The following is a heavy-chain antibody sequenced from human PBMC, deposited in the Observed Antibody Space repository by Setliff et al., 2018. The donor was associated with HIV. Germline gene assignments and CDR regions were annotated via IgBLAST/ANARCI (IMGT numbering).Heavy chain of an antibody. D-gene: IGHD1-26*01. V-gene: IGHV3-33*08. CDR2: IWFDGNKK. J-gene: IGHJ4*02. CDR1: GFRFRSYG. Sequence: QLGGSLRLSCAASGFRFRSYGMHWVRQAPGKGLEWVAIIWFDGNKKYYADSVKGRFTISRDNSKNTLYLQMNSLRAEDTAVYYCASWEPGVTDFDYWGQGTLVTVSS. CDR3: ASWEPGVTDFDY.